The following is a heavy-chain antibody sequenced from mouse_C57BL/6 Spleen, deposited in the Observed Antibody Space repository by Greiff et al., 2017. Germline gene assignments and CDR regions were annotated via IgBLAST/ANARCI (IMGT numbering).Heavy chain of an antibody. D-gene: IGHD2-4*01. CDR1: GFNIKDYY. CDR2: IDPEDGET. V-gene: IGHV14-2*01. J-gene: IGHJ4*01. CDR3: AREDYDGGYYAMDY. Sequence: EVQLQQSGAELVKPGASVKLSCTASGFNIKDYYMPWVKQRTEQGLEWIGRIDPEDGETKYAPKFQGKATMTADTSSNTAYLQLSSLTSEDTAVYYCAREDYDGGYYAMDYWGQGTSVTVSS.